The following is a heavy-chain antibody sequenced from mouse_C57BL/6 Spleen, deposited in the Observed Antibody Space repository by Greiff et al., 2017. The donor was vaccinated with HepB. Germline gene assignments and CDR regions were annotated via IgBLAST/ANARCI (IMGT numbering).Heavy chain of an antibody. Sequence: EVQLVESGGGLVKPGGSLKLSCAASGFTFSDYGMHRVRQAPEKGLEWVAYISSGSSTIYYADTVKGRFTISRDNAKNTLFLQMTSLRSEDTAMYYCATITTVPFDYWGQGTTLTVSS. D-gene: IGHD1-1*01. J-gene: IGHJ2*01. CDR2: ISSGSSTI. CDR3: ATITTVPFDY. CDR1: GFTFSDYG. V-gene: IGHV5-17*01.